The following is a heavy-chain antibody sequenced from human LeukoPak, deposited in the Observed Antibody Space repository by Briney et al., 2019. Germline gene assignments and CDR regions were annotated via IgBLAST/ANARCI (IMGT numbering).Heavy chain of an antibody. CDR3: ARASSSGWYSN. CDR2: IYYSGGI. J-gene: IGHJ4*02. V-gene: IGHV4-28*05. D-gene: IGHD6-19*01. Sequence: PSDTLSLTCSVSGYSISTSNYWAWIRQPPGRGLEWIGHIYYSGGIYYNPSLKSRVTISVDRSKNQFSLKVSSVTAADTAVYYCARASSSGWYSNWGQGTLVTVSS. CDR1: GYSISTSNY.